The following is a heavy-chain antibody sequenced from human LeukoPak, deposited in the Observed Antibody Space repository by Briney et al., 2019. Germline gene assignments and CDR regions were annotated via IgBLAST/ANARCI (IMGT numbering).Heavy chain of an antibody. CDR3: ARALGVVNTSHFDY. Sequence: ASVKVSCKASGGTFSSYAISWVRQAPGQGLEWMGGIIPIFGTANYAQKFQGRVTITADESTSTAYMELSSLRSEDTAVYYCARALGVVNTSHFDYWGQGTLVTVSS. D-gene: IGHD3-3*01. CDR2: IIPIFGTA. V-gene: IGHV1-69*13. J-gene: IGHJ4*02. CDR1: GGTFSSYA.